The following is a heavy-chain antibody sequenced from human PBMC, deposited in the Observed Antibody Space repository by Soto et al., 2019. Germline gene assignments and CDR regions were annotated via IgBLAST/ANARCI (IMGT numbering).Heavy chain of an antibody. CDR1: GFTFSSYA. D-gene: IGHD3-16*02. Sequence: PGGSLRLSCAASGFTFSSYAMSWVRQAPGKGLEWVAVISDDGSSTYYADSVKGRFTISRDNSKNTLYLQMNSLRAEDTAVYYCARDPGPGYTDDAFDIWGQGTMVTVSS. V-gene: IGHV3-23*01. CDR3: ARDPGPGYTDDAFDI. J-gene: IGHJ3*02. CDR2: ISDDGSST.